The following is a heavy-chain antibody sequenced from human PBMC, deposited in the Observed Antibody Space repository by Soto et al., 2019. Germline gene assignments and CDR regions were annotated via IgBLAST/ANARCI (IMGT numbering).Heavy chain of an antibody. D-gene: IGHD6-19*01. V-gene: IGHV3-33*01. CDR3: AREYSSSIYYYGMDV. CDR1: GFTFSSYG. Sequence: QVQLVESGGGVVQPGRSLRLSCAASGFTFSSYGMHWVRQAPGKGLEWVAVIWYDGSNKYYADSVKGRFTISRDNSKNTLYLQMNSLRAEDTAVYCCAREYSSSIYYYGMDVWGQGTTVTVSS. CDR2: IWYDGSNK. J-gene: IGHJ6*02.